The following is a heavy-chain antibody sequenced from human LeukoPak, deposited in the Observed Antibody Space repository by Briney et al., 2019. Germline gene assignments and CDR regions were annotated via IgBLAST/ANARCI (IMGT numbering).Heavy chain of an antibody. Sequence: PGGSLRLSCAASGFTFSSYIMNWVRQAPGKGLEWVSYISNSRNTIYYADSVRGRFTISRDNANNTLYLQMNSLRAEDTAVYYCARATNYYDSSGYLYYFDYWGQGTLVTVSS. CDR1: GFTFSSYI. J-gene: IGHJ4*02. CDR2: ISNSRNTI. D-gene: IGHD3-22*01. V-gene: IGHV3-48*01. CDR3: ARATNYYDSSGYLYYFDY.